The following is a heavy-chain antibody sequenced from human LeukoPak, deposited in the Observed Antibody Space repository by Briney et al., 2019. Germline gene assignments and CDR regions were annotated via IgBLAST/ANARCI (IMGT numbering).Heavy chain of an antibody. CDR2: ISGSGDTT. V-gene: IGHV3-23*01. CDR1: GFTFSNFG. CDR3: AKDAQRGFDYSNSLEY. J-gene: IGHJ4*02. Sequence: GGSLRLSCAASGFTFSNFGMTWVRQAPGKGLEWVSTISGSGDTTYYPNSVKGRFTISRDDSHNTVYLQMNSLRAEDTAVYFCAKDAQRGFDYSNSLEYWGQGTLVTVSS. D-gene: IGHD4-11*01.